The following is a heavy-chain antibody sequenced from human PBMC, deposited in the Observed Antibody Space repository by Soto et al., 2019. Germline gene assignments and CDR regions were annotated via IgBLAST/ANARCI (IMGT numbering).Heavy chain of an antibody. J-gene: IGHJ6*03. CDR3: ASSGNYYYMDV. D-gene: IGHD1-1*01. Sequence: QVQLQESGPGLVKPSETLSLTCTVSGGSISSTSYYWGWIRQPPGKGLEWIGSIYYSGSTYYNPSLKSRVTMSVDTSQYQLSLKLSSVTAADTAVYYCASSGNYYYMDVWGKGTTVTVSS. CDR2: IYYSGST. CDR1: GGSISSTSYY. V-gene: IGHV4-39*01.